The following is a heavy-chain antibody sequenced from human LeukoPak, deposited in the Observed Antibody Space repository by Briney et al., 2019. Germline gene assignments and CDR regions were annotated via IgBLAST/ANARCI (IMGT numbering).Heavy chain of an antibody. CDR3: ARHFPHMDYSGWKQGWFDP. V-gene: IGHV4-39*01. CDR2: IYYSGIT. Sequence: SETLSLTCTVSGDSINSRSYYWGWIRQPPGKGLEWLGCIYYSGITYYNPPLKSRVPISVDTSEYPFSLRLISVTAADTAVYYCARHFPHMDYSGWKQGWFDPWGQGTLVTVSS. CDR1: GDSINSRSYY. J-gene: IGHJ5*02. D-gene: IGHD6-19*01.